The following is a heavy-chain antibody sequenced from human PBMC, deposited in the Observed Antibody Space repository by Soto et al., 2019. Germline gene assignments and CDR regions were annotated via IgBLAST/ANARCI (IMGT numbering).Heavy chain of an antibody. V-gene: IGHV3-23*01. D-gene: IGHD3-10*01. CDR2: ISGSGGST. CDR1: GFTFSSYA. Sequence: GGSLRLSCAASGFTFSSYAMSWVRQAPGKGLEWVSAISGSGGSTYYADSVKGRFTISRDNSKNTLYLQMNSLRAEDTAVYYCAKDPGRGSGKGNWFDPWGQGTLVTVSS. CDR3: AKDPGRGSGKGNWFDP. J-gene: IGHJ5*02.